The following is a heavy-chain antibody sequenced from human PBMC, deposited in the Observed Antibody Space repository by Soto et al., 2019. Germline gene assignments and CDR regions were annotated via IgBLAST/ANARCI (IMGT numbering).Heavy chain of an antibody. V-gene: IGHV1-18*04. CDR2: ISAYNGNT. D-gene: IGHD3-22*01. CDR3: ARDYYDSSGYVDY. J-gene: IGHJ4*02. Sequence: EASVKVSCTASGYTFTSYGISWGRQAPGQGLEWMGWISAYNGNTNYEQKLQGRVTMTTDTYTSTAYMELRSLRSDDTAVYYWARDYYDSSGYVDYWGQGTLVTVSS. CDR1: GYTFTSYG.